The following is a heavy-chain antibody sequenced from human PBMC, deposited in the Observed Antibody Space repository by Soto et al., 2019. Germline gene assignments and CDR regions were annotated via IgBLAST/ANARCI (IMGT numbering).Heavy chain of an antibody. V-gene: IGHV3-53*01. Sequence: GGSLRLSCAASGFTVSDNYMSWVRQAPGKGLEWVSVIYNGGRTNYADSVKGRFTISRDNSKNTLYLQMNSLGAEDTAIYYCADIFGEKNWGQGTLVTVYS. J-gene: IGHJ4*02. D-gene: IGHD3-3*02. CDR1: GFTVSDNY. CDR3: ADIFGEKN. CDR2: IYNGGRT.